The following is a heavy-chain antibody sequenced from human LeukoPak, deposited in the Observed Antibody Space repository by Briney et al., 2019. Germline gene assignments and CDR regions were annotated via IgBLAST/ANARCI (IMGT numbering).Heavy chain of an antibody. D-gene: IGHD3-10*01. V-gene: IGHV3-23*01. J-gene: IGHJ6*03. CDR3: AKDSAVLWFGDDYYYYMDV. CDR2: ISGSGGST. CDR1: GFTFSSYA. Sequence: GGSLRLSCAASGFTFSSYAMSWVRQAPGKGLEWVSAISGSGGSTYYADSVKGRFTISRDNSKNTLYLQMNSLRAEDTAVYYCAKDSAVLWFGDDYYYYMDVWGKGTTVTVSS.